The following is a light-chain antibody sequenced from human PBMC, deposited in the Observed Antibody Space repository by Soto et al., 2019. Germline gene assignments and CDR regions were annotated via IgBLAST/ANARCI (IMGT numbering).Light chain of an antibody. V-gene: IGKV1-17*01. CDR3: QKYNSAPLT. CDR1: QGIGSD. Sequence: DIQMTQSPSSLSASVGDRVTITCRASQGIGSDLGWYQQKPGKAPKRLIYGASILQSGVPSRFSGSGSGTDFTLTISSLQPEDVATYYCQKYNSAPLTFGGGTKVDIK. CDR2: GAS. J-gene: IGKJ4*01.